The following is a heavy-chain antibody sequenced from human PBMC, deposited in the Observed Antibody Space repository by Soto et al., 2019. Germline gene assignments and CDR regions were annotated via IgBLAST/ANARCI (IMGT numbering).Heavy chain of an antibody. D-gene: IGHD3-10*01. Sequence: PSETLSLTCTVSGGSINNYYWTWIRQSPGKGLEWIGHIYYSGGPNYNPSLMSRVTISVDPSNNQFSLKLKSVTAADTAVYYCARGGGAIPSYYFGLAVWSQGTTVTVSS. J-gene: IGHJ6*02. V-gene: IGHV4-59*01. CDR1: GGSINNYY. CDR3: ARGGGAIPSYYFGLAV. CDR2: IYYSGGP.